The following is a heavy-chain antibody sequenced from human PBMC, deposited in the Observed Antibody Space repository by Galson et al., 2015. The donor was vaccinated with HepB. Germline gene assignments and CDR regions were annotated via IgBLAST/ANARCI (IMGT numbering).Heavy chain of an antibody. CDR3: ARGGTIFGVVIRLGVFDY. CDR1: GYTFTGYY. J-gene: IGHJ4*02. CDR2: INPNSGGT. D-gene: IGHD3-3*01. Sequence: SVKVSCKASGYTFTGYYMHWVRQAPGQGLEWMGWINPNSGGTNYAQKFQGRVTMTRDTSISTAYMELSSVTAADTAVYYCARGGTIFGVVIRLGVFDYWGPGTLVTASS. V-gene: IGHV1-2*02.